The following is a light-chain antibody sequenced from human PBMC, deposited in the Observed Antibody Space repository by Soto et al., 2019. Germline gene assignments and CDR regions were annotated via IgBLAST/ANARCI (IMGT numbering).Light chain of an antibody. CDR1: QSVSSSS. Sequence: EIVLTQSPGTLSLSPGERATLSCRASQSVSSSSLAWYQQKPGQAPRFLIYGASSRATGIPDRFSGSGSGTDFTLTISRLEPEDFAVYYCQQYGSSPLTFGGGTKVEIK. J-gene: IGKJ4*01. CDR2: GAS. CDR3: QQYGSSPLT. V-gene: IGKV3-20*01.